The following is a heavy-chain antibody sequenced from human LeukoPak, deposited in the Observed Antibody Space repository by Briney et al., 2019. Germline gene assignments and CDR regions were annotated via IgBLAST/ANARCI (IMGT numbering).Heavy chain of an antibody. J-gene: IGHJ4*02. Sequence: GGSLRLSCAASGFTFSSYGMHWVRQAPGKGLKWVAFIWYDGIHKYYADSVKGRFTISRDNSKNTLYLQMNSLRAEDTAVYYCARDSTGWYHFDYWGQGTLVTVSS. CDR1: GFTFSSYG. CDR3: ARDSTGWYHFDY. CDR2: IWYDGIHK. D-gene: IGHD6-19*01. V-gene: IGHV3-33*01.